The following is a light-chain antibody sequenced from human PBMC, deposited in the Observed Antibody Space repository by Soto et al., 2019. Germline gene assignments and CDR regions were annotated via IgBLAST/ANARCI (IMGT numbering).Light chain of an antibody. J-gene: IGKJ3*01. CDR2: DAS. V-gene: IGKV1-5*01. CDR3: KHKNSFFT. Sequence: DIQMTQSPSTLSASVGDRVTITCRASQSISSWLAWYQQEPGKAPKLLIYDASSLESGVPSRFSGSGSGTDFSLTFSTFQQDDFATYYPKHKNSFFTLGRGTKGNTK. CDR1: QSISSW.